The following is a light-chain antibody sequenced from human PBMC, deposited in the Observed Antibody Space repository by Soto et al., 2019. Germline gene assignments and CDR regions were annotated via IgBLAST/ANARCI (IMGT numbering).Light chain of an antibody. V-gene: IGLV1-51*01. Sequence: QSGLTQPPSVSAAPGQRATISCSGSTSNIGSHYVSWYQQFPGTAPKLLIYDNDQRPSGIPDRFSASKSGTSATLRITGLQTGDEADYYCGTWDTSLGPGQVLFGGGTKLTVL. J-gene: IGLJ3*02. CDR2: DND. CDR1: TSNIGSHY. CDR3: GTWDTSLGPGQVL.